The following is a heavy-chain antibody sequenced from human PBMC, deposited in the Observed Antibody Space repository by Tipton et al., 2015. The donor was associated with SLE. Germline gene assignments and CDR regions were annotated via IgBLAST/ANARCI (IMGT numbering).Heavy chain of an antibody. Sequence: TPSLTCAVSGYSITTAYYWGWIRLPPGKGLEWIGSISHSGSTSYTPSLKSRVTISVDTSKNQFSLRLSSVTAADTAVYYCARHTYYTFWRAIGDAFDIWGQGTMVTVSS. CDR2: ISHSGST. D-gene: IGHD3-3*01. CDR1: GYSITTAYY. V-gene: IGHV4-38-2*01. J-gene: IGHJ3*02. CDR3: ARHTYYTFWRAIGDAFDI.